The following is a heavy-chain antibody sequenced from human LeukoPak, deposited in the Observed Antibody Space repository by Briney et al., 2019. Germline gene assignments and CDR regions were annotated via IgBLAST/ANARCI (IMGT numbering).Heavy chain of an antibody. D-gene: IGHD6-13*01. J-gene: IGHJ6*03. Sequence: ASVKVSCKASGYTFTNYDINWVRQATGQGLEWMGWMNPNSGNTGYAQKFQGRVTMTRNTSISTAYMELSSLRSEDTAVYYCARGISGSSWSLGYYYYYMDVWGKGTTVTVSS. CDR3: ARGISGSSWSLGYYYYYMDV. V-gene: IGHV1-8*02. CDR2: MNPNSGNT. CDR1: GYTFTNYD.